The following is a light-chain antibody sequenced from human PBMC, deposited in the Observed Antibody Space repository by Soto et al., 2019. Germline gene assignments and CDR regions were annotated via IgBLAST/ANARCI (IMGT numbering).Light chain of an antibody. V-gene: IGKV1-5*03. Sequence: IQVTQSPSTLSAFVGDRVTITCRASQSIRTSLAWYQQKPGKAPKLLIYLASNLESGVPARFSGSGSATEFTLSISSLQPDDFATYYCQQYDIYSRTFGQGAKVDI. CDR3: QQYDIYSRT. J-gene: IGKJ1*01. CDR2: LAS. CDR1: QSIRTS.